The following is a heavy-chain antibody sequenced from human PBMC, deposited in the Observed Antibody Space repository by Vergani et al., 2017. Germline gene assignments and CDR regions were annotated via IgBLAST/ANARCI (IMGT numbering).Heavy chain of an antibody. CDR1: GGSISSGSYY. Sequence: QVQLQESGPGLVKPSQTLSLTCTVSGGSISSGSYYWSWIRQPAGKGLEWSGRIYTSGSTNYNPSLKSRVTISVDTSKNQFSLKLSSVTAADTAVYYCAREVLLWFGDYGYFDYWGQGTLVTVSS. D-gene: IGHD3-10*01. CDR3: AREVLLWFGDYGYFDY. J-gene: IGHJ4*02. V-gene: IGHV4-61*02. CDR2: IYTSGST.